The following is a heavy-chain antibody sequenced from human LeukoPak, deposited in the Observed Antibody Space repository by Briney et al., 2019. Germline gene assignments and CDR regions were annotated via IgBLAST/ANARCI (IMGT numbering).Heavy chain of an antibody. V-gene: IGHV4-39*01. CDR3: ARPTHYDSSGYYQGDWFDP. Sequence: SETLSLTCTVSGGSISSSSYYWGWIRQPPGKGLEWIGGIYYSRSTYYNPSLKSRVTISVDTSKNQFSLKLSSVTAADTAVYYCARPTHYDSSGYYQGDWFDPWGQGTLVTVSS. CDR1: GGSISSSSYY. CDR2: IYYSRST. D-gene: IGHD3-22*01. J-gene: IGHJ5*02.